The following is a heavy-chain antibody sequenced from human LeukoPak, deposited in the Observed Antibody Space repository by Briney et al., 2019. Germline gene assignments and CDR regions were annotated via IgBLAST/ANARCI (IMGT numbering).Heavy chain of an antibody. Sequence: GESLKISSKASGYIFANYWIGWVRQMPGKGLEWMGIVYPGDSDSRYSPSFEGQVTISDDKSISTAYLRWGSLKASDTAMYYCARGSSSSRYYFDFWGQGTLVTVSS. CDR1: GYIFANYW. J-gene: IGHJ4*02. D-gene: IGHD6-6*01. CDR2: VYPGDSDS. V-gene: IGHV5-51*01. CDR3: ARGSSSSRYYFDF.